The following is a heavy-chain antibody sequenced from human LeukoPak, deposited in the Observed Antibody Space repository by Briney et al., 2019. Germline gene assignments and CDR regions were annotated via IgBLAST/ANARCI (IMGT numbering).Heavy chain of an antibody. V-gene: IGHV3-64*01. CDR2: ISSNGGST. Sequence: GGSLRLSCAASGFTFSSYAMHWVRQAPGKGLEYVSAISSNGGSTYYANSVKGRFTISRDNSKNTLYLQMGSLRAEDMAVYYCARDIAGATMQPFQHSGQGTLVTVCS. D-gene: IGHD1-26*01. J-gene: IGHJ1*01. CDR3: ARDIAGATMQPFQH. CDR1: GFTFSSYA.